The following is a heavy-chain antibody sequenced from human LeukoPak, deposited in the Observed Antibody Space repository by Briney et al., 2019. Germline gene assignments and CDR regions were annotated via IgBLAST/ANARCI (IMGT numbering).Heavy chain of an antibody. CDR3: ARRGRGMDV. V-gene: IGHV3-43*01. CDR2: ISWDGGST. CDR1: GFTFDDYT. Sequence: GGSLRLSRAASGFTFDDYTMHWVRQAPGKGLEWVSLISWDGGSTYYADSVKGRFTISRGNAKNSLYLQMNSLRAEDTAVYYCARRGRGMDVWGQGTTVTVSS. J-gene: IGHJ6*02.